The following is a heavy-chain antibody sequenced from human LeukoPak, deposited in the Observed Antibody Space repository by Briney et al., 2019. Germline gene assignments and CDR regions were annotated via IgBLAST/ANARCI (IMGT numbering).Heavy chain of an antibody. CDR1: GFTFSSYA. J-gene: IGHJ4*02. CDR2: ISGSGGST. D-gene: IGHD3/OR15-3a*01. V-gene: IGHV3-23*01. CDR3: AKGVWTDYTISHFDY. Sequence: EGSLRLSCAASGFTFSSYAMSWVRQAPGKGLEWVSAISGSGGSTYYAGSVKGRFTVSGDNSKNTLYLQMNSLRAEDTAVYYCAKGVWTDYTISHFDYWGQGTLVTVSS.